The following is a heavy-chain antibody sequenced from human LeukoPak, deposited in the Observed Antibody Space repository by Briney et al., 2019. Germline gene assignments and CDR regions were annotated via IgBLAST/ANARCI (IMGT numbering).Heavy chain of an antibody. CDR2: FDPEDGET. Sequence: ASVKVSCKVSGYTLTELSMHWERQAPGKGLEWMGGFDPEDGETVYAQKFQGRVTMTEDTSTDTAYMELSSLRSEDTAVYYCAANYYDSSGPCDYWGQGTLVTVSS. D-gene: IGHD3-22*01. J-gene: IGHJ4*02. CDR1: GYTLTELS. CDR3: AANYYDSSGPCDY. V-gene: IGHV1-24*01.